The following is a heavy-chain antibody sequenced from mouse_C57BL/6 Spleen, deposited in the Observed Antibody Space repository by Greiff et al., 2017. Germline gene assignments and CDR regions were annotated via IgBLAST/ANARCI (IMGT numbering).Heavy chain of an antibody. CDR1: GYTFTGSW. Sequence: VQLQQSGAELMKPGASVKLSCKATGYTFTGSWIEWVKTRPGHGLAWIGEIFPGSGSTNYNEKCKGKDTFTAETSSNTAYMQLSSLTTEDSASYYWASVTTGYYWGQGTTLTVSS. CDR2: IFPGSGST. CDR3: ASVTTGYY. V-gene: IGHV1-9*01. J-gene: IGHJ2*01. D-gene: IGHD2-12*01.